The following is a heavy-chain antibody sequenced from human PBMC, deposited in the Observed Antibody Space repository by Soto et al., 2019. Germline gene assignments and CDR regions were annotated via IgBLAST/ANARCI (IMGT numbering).Heavy chain of an antibody. Sequence: SETLSLTCTVSGGSISSYYWSWIRQPPGKGLEWIGYIYYSGSTNYNPSLKSRVTISVDTSKNQFSLKLSSVTAADTAVYYCARGGRVERRGFDYWGQGTLVTVSS. CDR2: IYYSGST. CDR3: ARGGRVERRGFDY. CDR1: GGSISSYY. V-gene: IGHV4-59*01. J-gene: IGHJ4*02. D-gene: IGHD1-1*01.